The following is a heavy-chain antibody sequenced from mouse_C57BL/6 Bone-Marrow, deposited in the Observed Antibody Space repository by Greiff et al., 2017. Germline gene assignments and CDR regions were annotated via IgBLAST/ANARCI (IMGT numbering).Heavy chain of an antibody. CDR1: GYTFTSYW. Sequence: VKLQQPGAELVRPGTSVKLSCKASGYTFTSYWMHWVKQRPGQGLEWIGVIDPSDSYTNYNQKFKGKATLTVDTSSSTAYMQLSSLTSEDSAVYYCARLGTTGVGDYWGQGTTLTVSS. CDR2: IDPSDSYT. CDR3: ARLGTTGVGDY. V-gene: IGHV1-59*01. J-gene: IGHJ2*01. D-gene: IGHD1-1*01.